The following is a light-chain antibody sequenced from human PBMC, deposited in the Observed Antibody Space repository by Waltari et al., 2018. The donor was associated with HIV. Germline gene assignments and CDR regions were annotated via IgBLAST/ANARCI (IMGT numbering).Light chain of an antibody. CDR3: QQSYPPPT. CDR2: GAS. J-gene: IGKJ2*01. CDR1: QNIDDY. Sequence: DIQMTQSPPSLSASVGDRVTITCRASQNIDDYLNWYQQKPGKAPKLLIYGASTLESGSPSRFSGTGSGSAFTLTILRLQPEAFATYHRQQSYPPPTFGQGTKLDIK. V-gene: IGKV1-39*01.